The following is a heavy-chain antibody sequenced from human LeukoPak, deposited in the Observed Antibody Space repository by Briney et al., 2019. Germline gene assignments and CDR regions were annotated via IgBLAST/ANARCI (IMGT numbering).Heavy chain of an antibody. CDR3: AHRRKYYYGSGTPFDI. CDR2: IYWNDDK. CDR1: GFSLSTSGVG. V-gene: IGHV2-5*01. Sequence: SGPTLVNPTQTLTLTCTFSGFSLSTSGVGVGWIRQPPGKALEWLALIYWNDDKRYSPSLKSRLTITKDTSKNQVVLTMTNMDPVDTATYYCAHRRKYYYGSGTPFDIWGQGTMVTVSS. J-gene: IGHJ3*02. D-gene: IGHD3-10*01.